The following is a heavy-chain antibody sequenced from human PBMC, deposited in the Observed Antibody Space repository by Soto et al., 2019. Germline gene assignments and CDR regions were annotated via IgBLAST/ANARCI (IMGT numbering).Heavy chain of an antibody. V-gene: IGHV4-30-4*01. CDR2: IYYSGST. CDR3: ARGITIFGVVIPHFDY. Sequence: SETLSLTCTVSGGSISSGDYYWSWIRQPPGKGLEWIGYIYYSGSTYYNPSLKSRVTISVDTSKNQFSLKLSSVTDADTAVYYCARGITIFGVVIPHFDYWGQGTLVTVSS. D-gene: IGHD3-3*01. J-gene: IGHJ4*02. CDR1: GGSISSGDYY.